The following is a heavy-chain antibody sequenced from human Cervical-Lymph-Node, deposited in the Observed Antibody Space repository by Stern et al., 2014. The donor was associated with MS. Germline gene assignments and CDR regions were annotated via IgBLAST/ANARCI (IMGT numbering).Heavy chain of an antibody. CDR3: ARHVQGFDY. J-gene: IGHJ4*02. CDR1: GYSFTIYY. CDR2: IYPYDSDT. Sequence: EMQLVESGAEVKKPGESLKISCKLSGYSFTIYYIAWVRQMPGQGLEWMGVIYPYDSDTTYSPSFQGQVTISADKSITTAYLQWSSLRASDTAMYYCARHVQGFDYWGQGTLVTVSS. V-gene: IGHV5-51*01.